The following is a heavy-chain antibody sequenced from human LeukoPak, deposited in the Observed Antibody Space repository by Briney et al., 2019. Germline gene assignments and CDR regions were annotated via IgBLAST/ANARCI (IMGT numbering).Heavy chain of an antibody. CDR1: GFTFSSYA. CDR3: AKGQERTRIAARPSALDF. CDR2: ISGSGATT. J-gene: IGHJ4*02. Sequence: GGSLRLSCAASGFTFSSYAMTWVRQAPGKGLEWVSTISGSGATTYSADSVKGRFTISRDNSKNTLYLQMSTLRADDTATYYCAKGQERTRIAARPSALDFWGQGTLVTVSS. V-gene: IGHV3-23*01. D-gene: IGHD6-6*01.